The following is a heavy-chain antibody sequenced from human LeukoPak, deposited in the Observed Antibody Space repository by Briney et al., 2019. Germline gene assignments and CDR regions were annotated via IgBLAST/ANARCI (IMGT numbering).Heavy chain of an antibody. J-gene: IGHJ5*02. D-gene: IGHD2-2*01. V-gene: IGHV3-21*01. CDR3: AREYQLLSGAWFDP. CDR1: GFTVSNNY. Sequence: GGSLRLSCAASGFTVSNNYMSWARQAPGKGLEWVSSISSSSSYIYYADSVKGRFTISRDNAKNSLYLQMNSLRAEDTAVYYCAREYQLLSGAWFDPWGQGTLVTVSS. CDR2: ISSSSSYI.